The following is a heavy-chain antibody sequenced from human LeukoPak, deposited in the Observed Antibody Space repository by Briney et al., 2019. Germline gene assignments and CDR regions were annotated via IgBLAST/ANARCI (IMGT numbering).Heavy chain of an antibody. CDR1: GFTVSSNY. CDR3: AGSPYFYDSSDYYGMDY. D-gene: IGHD3-22*01. V-gene: IGHV3-66*01. CDR2: IYSGGST. J-gene: IGHJ4*02. Sequence: QAGGSLRLSCVVSGFTVSSNYMSWFRQAPGKGLEWVSVIYSGGSTYYADSVKGRFTISRDNSKNTLYLQMNSLRAEDTAVYYCAGSPYFYDSSDYYGMDYWGQGTLVTVSS.